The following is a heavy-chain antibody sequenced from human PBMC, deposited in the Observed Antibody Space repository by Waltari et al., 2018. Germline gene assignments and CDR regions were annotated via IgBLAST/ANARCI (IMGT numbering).Heavy chain of an antibody. Sequence: EVQLVESGGGLVQPGRSLRLSCAASGFTFDDYAMPWVRQSPGRGLEWVSGISRNSDRIGYADSVKGRFTISRDNAKNSLYLQMNSLRAEDTALYFCAKDGTTLKNYYGLDVWGQGTTVTVSS. J-gene: IGHJ6*02. V-gene: IGHV3-9*01. CDR3: AKDGTTLKNYYGLDV. CDR2: ISRNSDRI. CDR1: GFTFDDYA. D-gene: IGHD4-4*01.